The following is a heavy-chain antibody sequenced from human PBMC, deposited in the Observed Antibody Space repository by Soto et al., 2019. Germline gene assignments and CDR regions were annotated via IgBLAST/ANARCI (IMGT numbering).Heavy chain of an antibody. CDR3: ARRGSVSYYDY. CDR2: ISGSGGST. D-gene: IGHD6-19*01. Sequence: EVQLLESGGGLVQPGGSLRLSCAASGFTFSSYAMRWVRQAPVKGLEWVSAISGSGGSTYYADSVKGRFTISRGNSKNTRYLQMNSLRDEDTAVYYCARRGSVSYYDYWGQGTLVTVSS. CDR1: GFTFSSYA. V-gene: IGHV3-23*01. J-gene: IGHJ4*02.